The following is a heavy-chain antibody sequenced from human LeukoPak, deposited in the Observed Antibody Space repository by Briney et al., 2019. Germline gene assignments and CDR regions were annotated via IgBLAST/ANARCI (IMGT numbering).Heavy chain of an antibody. CDR1: GDSVSSSNYY. V-gene: IGHV4-61*01. CDR3: AKTIRVRGDAYNWFDP. J-gene: IGHJ5*02. CDR2: IYYGGST. D-gene: IGHD3-10*01. Sequence: SETLSLTCAVSGDSVSSSNYYWSWIRQPPGKGLEWIGYIYYGGSTNYNPSLKSRVTISVDTPKSQFSLKLSSVTAADTAVYYCAKTIRVRGDAYNWFDPWGQGTLVTVSS.